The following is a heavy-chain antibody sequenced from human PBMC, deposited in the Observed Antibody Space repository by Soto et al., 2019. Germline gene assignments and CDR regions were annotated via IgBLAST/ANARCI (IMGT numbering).Heavy chain of an antibody. D-gene: IGHD4-4*01. CDR1: GYTFTSYD. CDR3: ARGVTVTTIYYY. J-gene: IGHJ4*02. CDR2: MNPNSGNT. V-gene: IGHV1-8*01. Sequence: ASVKVSCKASGYTFTSYDINWVRQATGQGLEWMGWMNPNSGNTGYAQKFQGRVTMTRNTSISTAYMELSSLRSEDTAVYYCARGVTVTTIYYYWGQGTLVTVSS.